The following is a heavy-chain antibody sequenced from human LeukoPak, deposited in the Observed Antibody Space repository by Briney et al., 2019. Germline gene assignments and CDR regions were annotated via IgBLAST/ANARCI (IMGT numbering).Heavy chain of an antibody. V-gene: IGHV4-59*01. CDR2: IYYSGST. CDR1: GGSIRSYY. Sequence: SETLSPTCTVSGGSIRSYYWSWIRQPPGKGLEWIGYIYYSGSTNYNPSLKSRVSISVDTSKNQFSLKLSSVTAADTAVYYCARTGSTVTMLYPFDHWGQGTLVTVSS. D-gene: IGHD4-17*01. CDR3: ARTGSTVTMLYPFDH. J-gene: IGHJ4*02.